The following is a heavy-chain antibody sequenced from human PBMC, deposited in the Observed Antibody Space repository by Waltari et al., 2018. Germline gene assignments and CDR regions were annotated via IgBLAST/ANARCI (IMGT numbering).Heavy chain of an antibody. D-gene: IGHD3-10*01. Sequence: EVQLVESGGGLDKPGGSLRLSCAASGFTFSSYSMNWFRQAPGKGLEWVSSISSSSSYIYYADSVKGRFTISRDNAKNSLYLQMNSLRAEDTAVYYCASNPPGSGCFDYWGQGTLVTVSS. CDR1: GFTFSSYS. CDR3: ASNPPGSGCFDY. J-gene: IGHJ4*02. CDR2: ISSSSSYI. V-gene: IGHV3-21*01.